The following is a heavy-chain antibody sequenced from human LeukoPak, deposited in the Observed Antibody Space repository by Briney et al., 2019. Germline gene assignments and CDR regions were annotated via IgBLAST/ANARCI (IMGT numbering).Heavy chain of an antibody. CDR2: IWSDATEK. J-gene: IGHJ4*02. V-gene: IGHV3-33*06. D-gene: IGHD4-11*01. Sequence: PGRSLRLSCAASGFTYSHYGMHWVRQAPGKGLEWVAVIWSDATEKYYGDAVKGRFTISRDNSWNTLYLQMNSLRGEDTAVYYCAKDAQRGFDYSNSLEYWGQGTLVTVSS. CDR3: AKDAQRGFDYSNSLEY. CDR1: GFTYSHYG.